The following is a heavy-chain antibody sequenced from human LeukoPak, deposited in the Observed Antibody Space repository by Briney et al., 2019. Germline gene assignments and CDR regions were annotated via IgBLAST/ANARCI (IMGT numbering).Heavy chain of an antibody. D-gene: IGHD3-22*01. V-gene: IGHV3-48*03. CDR2: ISSIGSTI. J-gene: IGHJ4*02. CDR1: GFTFSSYE. Sequence: GGSLRLSCAASGFTFSSYEMNWVRQAPGKGLDWVSYISSIGSTIYYADSVRGRFTISRDNVKNSLYLQMNSLRAEDTAVYYCARYYYDSTYDYWGQGTLVTVSS. CDR3: ARYYYDSTYDY.